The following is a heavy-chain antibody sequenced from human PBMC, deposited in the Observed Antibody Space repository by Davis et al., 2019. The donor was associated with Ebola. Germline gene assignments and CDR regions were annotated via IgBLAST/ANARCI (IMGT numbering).Heavy chain of an antibody. CDR2: INWKGGST. D-gene: IGHD3-3*01. Sequence: GESLKISCAASGFTFDDYGMNWVRQAPGKGLEWVSGINWKGGSTGYADSVKGRFTISRDNAKNSLSLQMNSLRAEDTALYYCVKSDDFWSGLDYWGQGTLVTVSS. J-gene: IGHJ4*02. CDR3: VKSDDFWSGLDY. V-gene: IGHV3-20*04. CDR1: GFTFDDYG.